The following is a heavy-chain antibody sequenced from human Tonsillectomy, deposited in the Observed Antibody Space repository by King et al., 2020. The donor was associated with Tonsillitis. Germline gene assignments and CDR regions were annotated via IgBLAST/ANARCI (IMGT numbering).Heavy chain of an antibody. Sequence: VQLVQSGGGVVQPGRSLRLSCAASGFTFSSYAMHWVRQAPGKGLEWVAVISNDESNKYYADSVKGRFTISRDNSKNTLYLQMNSLRAEDTAVYYCASLTYSGYDLGIQENDYYMDVWGKGTTVTVSS. CDR2: ISNDESNK. V-gene: IGHV3-30*01. D-gene: IGHD5-12*01. CDR1: GFTFSSYA. CDR3: ASLTYSGYDLGIQENDYYMDV. J-gene: IGHJ6*03.